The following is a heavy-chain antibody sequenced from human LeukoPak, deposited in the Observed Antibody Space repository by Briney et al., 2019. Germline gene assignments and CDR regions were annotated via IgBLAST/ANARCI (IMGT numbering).Heavy chain of an antibody. CDR1: GFTFSSYA. CDR2: ISGSGGST. D-gene: IGHD6-13*01. Sequence: GGSLRLSCAASGFTFSSYAMSWVRQAPGKGLEWVSAISGSGGSTFYADSVKGRFTISRDNSKNTLYLQMNSLRAEDTAVYYCAKLSSSWNGLAFDYWGQGTLVTVSS. CDR3: AKLSSSWNGLAFDY. V-gene: IGHV3-23*01. J-gene: IGHJ4*02.